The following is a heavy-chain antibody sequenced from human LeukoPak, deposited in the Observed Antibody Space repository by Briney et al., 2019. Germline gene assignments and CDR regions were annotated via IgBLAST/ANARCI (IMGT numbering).Heavy chain of an antibody. CDR1: GFTFSSYS. CDR3: ARAYDYVWGSYRYSFDY. V-gene: IGHV3-21*01. J-gene: IGHJ4*02. Sequence: GGSLRLSCAASGFTFSSYSMNWVRQAPGKGLEWVSSISSSSSYIYYADSVKGRFTISRDNAKNSLYLRMNSLRAEDTAVYYCARAYDYVWGSYRYSFDYWGQGTLVTVSS. D-gene: IGHD3-16*02. CDR2: ISSSSSYI.